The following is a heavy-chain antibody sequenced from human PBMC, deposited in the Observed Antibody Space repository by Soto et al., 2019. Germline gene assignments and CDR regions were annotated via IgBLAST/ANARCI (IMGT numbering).Heavy chain of an antibody. J-gene: IGHJ3*01. CDR1: GYSVSTNSAT. V-gene: IGHV6-1*01. CDR2: TYLRSKWYN. D-gene: IGHD2-15*01. Sequence: PSHTLSLTCVISGYSVSTNSATLNWIRQSPSRGLEWLGRTYLRSKWYNEYAVSVKSRIAIRPDTSKNLFSLQLSSVTPEDTAVYFCARAAVAFDAFDLWGQGTVVTVSS. CDR3: ARAAVAFDAFDL.